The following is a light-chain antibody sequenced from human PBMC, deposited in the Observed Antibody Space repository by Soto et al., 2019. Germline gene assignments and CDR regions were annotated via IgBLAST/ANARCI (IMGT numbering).Light chain of an antibody. CDR2: VAS. CDR3: QQYGSSPGT. J-gene: IGKJ1*01. Sequence: EIVLTQSPGTLSLSPGERATLSCRASQSVSSSYLAWYQQKPGQAPSLLIYVASSRATGIPHRFSGSGSGTDVTLTISKLEPEDFAVYYCQQYGSSPGTFGQGTKVEIK. CDR1: QSVSSSY. V-gene: IGKV3-20*01.